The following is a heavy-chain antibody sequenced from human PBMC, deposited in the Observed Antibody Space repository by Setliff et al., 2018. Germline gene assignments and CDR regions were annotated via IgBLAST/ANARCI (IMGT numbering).Heavy chain of an antibody. CDR1: GGSFSTYY. CDR2: INHSGST. D-gene: IGHD3-10*01. CDR3: ARDGDYFGSGHNWFDP. J-gene: IGHJ5*02. V-gene: IGHV4-34*01. Sequence: SETLSLTCAVYGGSFSTYYWIWIRQPPGKGLEWIGEINHSGSTNYNPSLKSRVTISVDTPKNQFSLKLSSVTAADTAMYYCARDGDYFGSGHNWFDPWGQGTLVTVSS.